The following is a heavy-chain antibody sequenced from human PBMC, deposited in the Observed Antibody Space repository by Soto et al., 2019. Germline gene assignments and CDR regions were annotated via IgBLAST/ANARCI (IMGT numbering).Heavy chain of an antibody. Sequence: PGGSLRLACAASGFSFSHYWMGWVRQAPGMGLEWVAIIKQDGSENYYVDSAKGRFSISRDNAKNSLFLQMDSLRIDDTAVYLCARVMGTDGWSNHPIDLWGQGTMVTVSS. J-gene: IGHJ3*01. CDR3: ARVMGTDGWSNHPIDL. CDR2: IKQDGSEN. CDR1: GFSFSHYW. V-gene: IGHV3-7*04. D-gene: IGHD6-19*01.